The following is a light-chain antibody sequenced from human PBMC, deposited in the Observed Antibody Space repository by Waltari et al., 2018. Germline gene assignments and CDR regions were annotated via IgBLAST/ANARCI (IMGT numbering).Light chain of an antibody. CDR2: GAS. CDR1: QSVNSN. V-gene: IGKV3-15*01. J-gene: IGKJ1*01. CDR3: QQYSTWPPWT. Sequence: DIVTTQSPATLSVSPGERATLSCRTSQSVNSNLAWYQQKPGQAPRLLVFGASTRATGIPARFTGSGSGTEFTLTISSLQSEDFAIYYCQQYSTWPPWTFGQGTKV.